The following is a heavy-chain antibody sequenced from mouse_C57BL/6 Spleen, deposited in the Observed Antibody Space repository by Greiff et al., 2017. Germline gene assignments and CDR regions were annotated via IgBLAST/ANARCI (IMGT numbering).Heavy chain of an antibody. CDR1: GFTFSSYA. CDR3: TRDHYYSRFDY. CDR2: ISSGGGYI. D-gene: IGHD2-12*01. J-gene: IGHJ3*01. Sequence: EVQLVESGEGLVKPGGSLKLSCAASGFTFSSYAMSWVRQTPEKRLAWVAYISSGGGYIYYADTVKGRFTISRDNARNTLYLQLSSLKSEDTAMYYCTRDHYYSRFDYWGQGTLVTVSA. V-gene: IGHV5-9-1*02.